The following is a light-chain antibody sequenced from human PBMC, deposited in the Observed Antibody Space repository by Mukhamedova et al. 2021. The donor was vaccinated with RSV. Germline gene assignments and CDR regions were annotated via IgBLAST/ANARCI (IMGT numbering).Light chain of an antibody. V-gene: IGLV1-36*01. Sequence: LPSGIPDRFSGSKSGTTASLTISGLQPEDEADYYCSTWDYSLSAGVFGTGTKVTVL. J-gene: IGLJ1*01. CDR3: STWDYSLSAGV.